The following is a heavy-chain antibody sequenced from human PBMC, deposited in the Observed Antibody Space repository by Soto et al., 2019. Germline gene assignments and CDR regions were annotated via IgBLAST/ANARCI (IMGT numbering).Heavy chain of an antibody. V-gene: IGHV3-33*01. D-gene: IGHD3-3*01. J-gene: IGHJ4*02. CDR2: IWYDGSNK. Sequence: SGGSLRLSCAACGFTLSSYGMHWVRQAPGKGLEWGGVIWYDGSNKYYADSVKGRFTISRDNSKNTLYLQMNSLRAEDTAVYYCAREAITIFGVATNYFDYWGQGTPVTVS. CDR1: GFTLSSYG. CDR3: AREAITIFGVATNYFDY.